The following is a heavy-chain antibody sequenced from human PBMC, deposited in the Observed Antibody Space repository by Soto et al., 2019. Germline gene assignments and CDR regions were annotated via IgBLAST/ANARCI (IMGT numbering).Heavy chain of an antibody. CDR1: GGSISSSNW. V-gene: IGHV4-4*02. CDR2: IYHSGST. J-gene: IGHJ6*02. Sequence: SETLPLTCAVSGGSISSSNWWSGLRQPPGKGLEWIGEIYHSGSTYYNPSLKSRVTISVDRSKNQFSLKLSSVTAADTAVYYCARVEQSYYYYYAMDVWGQGTTVTVSS. D-gene: IGHD1-26*01. CDR3: ARVEQSYYYYYAMDV.